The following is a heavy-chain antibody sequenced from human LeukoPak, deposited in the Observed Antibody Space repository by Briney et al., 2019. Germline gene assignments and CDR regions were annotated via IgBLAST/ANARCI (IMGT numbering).Heavy chain of an antibody. J-gene: IGHJ3*02. Sequence: GGSLRLSCAASGFTFSSYEMNWVRQAPGKGLEWVSYISGSGTPIYYADSVKGRFTISRDNAKNSLFLQMNSLRAEDTAVYYCARYSHPKFGAYVGALDIWGQGTMVTVSS. V-gene: IGHV3-48*03. CDR3: ARYSHPKFGAYVGALDI. CDR2: ISGSGTPI. CDR1: GFTFSSYE. D-gene: IGHD4-17*01.